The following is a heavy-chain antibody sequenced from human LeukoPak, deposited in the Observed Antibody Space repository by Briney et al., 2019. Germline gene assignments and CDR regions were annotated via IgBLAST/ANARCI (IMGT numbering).Heavy chain of an antibody. CDR2: IYYSGST. Sequence: SETLSLTCTVSGGSISSTSHYWGWVRQPPGKGLEWIGNIYYSGSTYYNPSLKSRVTLSVDTSENQFSLKLSSVTAADTAVYYCARHEGYSYDYWGQGTLVTVSS. V-gene: IGHV4-39*01. CDR3: ARHEGYSYDY. J-gene: IGHJ4*02. CDR1: GGSISSTSHY.